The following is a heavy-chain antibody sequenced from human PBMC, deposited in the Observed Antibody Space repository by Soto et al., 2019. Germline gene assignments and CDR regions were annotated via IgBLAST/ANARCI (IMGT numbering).Heavy chain of an antibody. J-gene: IGHJ4*02. CDR2: IKAKIDGETT. CDR3: VEGWNDF. Sequence: EVYLVESGGDLVEPGGSLRLSCEASRFMFSSAWMSWVRQAPGKGPEWVGRIKAKIDGETTDYAEFVQGRFIISRDDSKNTVFLEMNSLKTEDTAVYFCVEGWNDFWGQGTLVTVSS. V-gene: IGHV3-15*01. CDR1: RFMFSSAW. D-gene: IGHD1-1*01.